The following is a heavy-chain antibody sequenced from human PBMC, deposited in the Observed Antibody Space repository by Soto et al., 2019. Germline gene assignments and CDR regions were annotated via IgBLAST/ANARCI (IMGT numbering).Heavy chain of an antibody. CDR2: IYYSGST. J-gene: IGHJ6*02. D-gene: IGHD2-2*02. CDR1: GGSISSYY. V-gene: IGHV4-59*01. CDR3: ARVGCSSTSCYTNDYYYYGMDV. Sequence: SETLSLTCTVSGGSISSYYWSWIRQPPGKGLEWIGYIYYSGSTNYNPSLKSRVTISVDTSKNQFSLKLSSVTAADTAVYYCARVGCSSTSCYTNDYYYYGMDVWGQGTTVNVSS.